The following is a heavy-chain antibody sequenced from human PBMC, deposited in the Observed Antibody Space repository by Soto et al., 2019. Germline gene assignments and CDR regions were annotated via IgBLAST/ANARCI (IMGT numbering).Heavy chain of an antibody. D-gene: IGHD2-15*01. V-gene: IGHV3-23*01. Sequence: EVQLLESEGGLVQPGGSLRLSCAASGFTFSSYAMIWVRQAPGKGLEWVSTIGLSGGSTYYADSVQGRFTISRDNSKNTLYLQMNSLRTEDTAVYYCAKDPPPQYCSGGSCYSFWGQGTLVTVSS. CDR1: GFTFSSYA. CDR3: AKDPPPQYCSGGSCYSF. CDR2: IGLSGGST. J-gene: IGHJ4*02.